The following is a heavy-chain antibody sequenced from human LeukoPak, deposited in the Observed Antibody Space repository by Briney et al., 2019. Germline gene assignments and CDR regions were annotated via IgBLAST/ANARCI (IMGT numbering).Heavy chain of an antibody. CDR1: GGSISSYY. CDR3: ARGGCTNGVCYTDYYYYYMDV. Sequence: SETLSLTCTVSGGSISSYYWSWIRQPPGKGLEWIGYIYYSGSTNYNPSLKSRVTISVDTSKNQFSLKLSSVTAADTAVYYCARGGCTNGVCYTDYYYYYMDVWGKGTTVTVSS. V-gene: IGHV4-59*01. CDR2: IYYSGST. D-gene: IGHD2-8*01. J-gene: IGHJ6*03.